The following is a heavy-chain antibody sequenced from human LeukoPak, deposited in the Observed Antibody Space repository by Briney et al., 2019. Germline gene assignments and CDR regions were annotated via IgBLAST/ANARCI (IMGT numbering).Heavy chain of an antibody. CDR3: ARAVSWTDYYYYMDV. D-gene: IGHD6-13*01. J-gene: IGHJ6*03. CDR2: IYYSGST. CDR1: GGSISSYY. V-gene: IGHV4-59*01. Sequence: SETLSLTCTVSGGSISSYYWSWIRQPPGKGLEWIGYIYYSGSTNYNPSLKSRVTISVDTSKNQFSLKLSSVTAADTAVYYCARAVSWTDYYYYMDVWGKGTTVTVSS.